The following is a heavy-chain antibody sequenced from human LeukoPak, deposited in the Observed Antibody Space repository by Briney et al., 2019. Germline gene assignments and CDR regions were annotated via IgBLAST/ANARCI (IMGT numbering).Heavy chain of an antibody. D-gene: IGHD3-16*02. J-gene: IGHJ4*02. CDR3: ARGRIMITFGGVIVPRGFDY. Sequence: SETLSLTCTVSGDSSSYYYWSWIRQPPGKGLEWIGEINHSGSTNYNPSLKSRVTISVDTSKNQFSLKLSSVTAADTAVYYCARGRIMITFGGVIVPRGFDYWGQGTLVTVSS. CDR1: GDSSSYYY. V-gene: IGHV4-34*01. CDR2: INHSGST.